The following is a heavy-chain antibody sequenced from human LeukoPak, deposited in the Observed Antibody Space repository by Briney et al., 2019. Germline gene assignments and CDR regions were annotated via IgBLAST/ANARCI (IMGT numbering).Heavy chain of an antibody. V-gene: IGHV1-2*02. Sequence: ASVKVSCKASGYTFTGYYMHWVRQAPGQGLEWMGWINPNSGGTNYAQKFQGRVTMTRDTSISTACMELSRLRSDDTAVYYCAMVVAATAAFDIWGQGTMVTVSS. CDR2: INPNSGGT. J-gene: IGHJ3*02. CDR1: GYTFTGYY. D-gene: IGHD2-15*01. CDR3: AMVVAATAAFDI.